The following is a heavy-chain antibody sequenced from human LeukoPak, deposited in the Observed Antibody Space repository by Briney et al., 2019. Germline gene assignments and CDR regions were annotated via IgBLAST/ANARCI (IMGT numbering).Heavy chain of an antibody. Sequence: ASVKVSCKASGYTFTYYGLNWVRQAPGQGLECLRGINTNTGNPTYGQGFTGRFVFSFDTSVSTAYLEISSLKAEDTAIYYCARSRRVVVPSTLNSADDYYYYMDVWGKGTTVTVSS. J-gene: IGHJ6*03. CDR1: GYTFTYYG. CDR3: ARSRRVVVPSTLNSADDYYYYMDV. CDR2: INTNTGNP. V-gene: IGHV7-4-1*02. D-gene: IGHD2-15*01.